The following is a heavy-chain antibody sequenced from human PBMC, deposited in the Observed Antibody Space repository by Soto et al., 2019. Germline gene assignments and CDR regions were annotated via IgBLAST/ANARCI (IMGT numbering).Heavy chain of an antibody. V-gene: IGHV3-23*01. CDR1: GFTFTNYA. CDR2: ISGSGGNT. Sequence: EVQPLESGGGLVQPGGSPRLSCAASGFTFTNYAMSWVRQAPGKGLDWVSVISGSGGNTYYADSVKGRFTISRDNSKNTLYLQMNSLGAEDTAVYYCAKGGDSSRYSYVYYFDYWGQGTLVTVSS. J-gene: IGHJ4*02. CDR3: AKGGDSSRYSYVYYFDY. D-gene: IGHD3-22*01.